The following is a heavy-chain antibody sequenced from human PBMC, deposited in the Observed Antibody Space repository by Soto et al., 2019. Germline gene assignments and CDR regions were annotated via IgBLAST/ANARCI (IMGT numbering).Heavy chain of an antibody. CDR3: ARGAQWLATHNWFDP. V-gene: IGHV4-59*01. Sequence: PSETLSLTCTVSGGSISSYYGSWIRPPPGKGLEWIGYIYYSGSTNYNPSLKSRVTISVDTSKNQFSLKLSSVTAADTAVYYCARGAQWLATHNWFDPWGQGTLVTVSS. D-gene: IGHD6-19*01. CDR1: GGSISSYY. CDR2: IYYSGST. J-gene: IGHJ5*02.